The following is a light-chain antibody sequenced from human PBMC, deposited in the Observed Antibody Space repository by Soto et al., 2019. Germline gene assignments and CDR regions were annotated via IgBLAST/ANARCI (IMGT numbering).Light chain of an antibody. CDR3: QQYTNWWT. J-gene: IGKJ1*01. CDR1: QSVSSN. CDR2: GAS. Sequence: ETVMTQSPATLSVSPGERATLSCRASQSVSSNLAWYQQKPGQAPRLLIYGASTRATGIPARFSGSGSWTEFTLTISSLQSEDFAVYYCQQYTNWWTFGQGTKVDI. V-gene: IGKV3-15*01.